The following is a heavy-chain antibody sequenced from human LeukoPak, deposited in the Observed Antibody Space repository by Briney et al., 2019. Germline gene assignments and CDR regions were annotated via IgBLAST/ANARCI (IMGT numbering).Heavy chain of an antibody. J-gene: IGHJ4*02. V-gene: IGHV4-39*07. D-gene: IGHD4-17*01. CDR1: GGSISSSSYY. Sequence: SETLSLTCTVSGGSISSSSYYWGWIRQPPGKGLEWIGSIYYSGSTYYNPSLKSRVTISVDTSKNQFSLKLSSVTAADTAVYYCAREGYGDYVGYWGQGTLVTVSS. CDR2: IYYSGST. CDR3: AREGYGDYVGY.